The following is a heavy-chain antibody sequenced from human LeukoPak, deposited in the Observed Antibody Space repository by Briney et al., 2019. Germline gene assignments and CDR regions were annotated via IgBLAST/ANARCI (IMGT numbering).Heavy chain of an antibody. CDR3: AKSPIVVVPAAMGGNDY. D-gene: IGHD2-2*01. Sequence: GESLEISCKGSGYSFTSYWISWVRQMPGKGLEWMGRIDPSDSYTNYSPSFQGHVTISADKSISTAYLQWSSLKASDTAMYYCAKSPIVVVPAAMGGNDYWGQGTLVTVSS. J-gene: IGHJ4*02. V-gene: IGHV5-10-1*01. CDR1: GYSFTSYW. CDR2: IDPSDSYT.